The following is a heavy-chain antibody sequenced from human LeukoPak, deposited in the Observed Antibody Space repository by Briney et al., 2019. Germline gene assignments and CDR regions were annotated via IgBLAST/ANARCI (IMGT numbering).Heavy chain of an antibody. D-gene: IGHD3-22*01. CDR3: ARGQRYYYDSSGYKGSRYYFYYMDV. CDR1: GGSISSYY. Sequence: SETLSLTCTVSGGSISSYYWSWIRQPAGKGLEWIGRIYTSGSTNYNPSLKSRVTMSVDTSKNQFSLKLNSVTAADTAVYYCARGQRYYYDSSGYKGSRYYFYYMDVWGKGTTVTISS. J-gene: IGHJ6*03. V-gene: IGHV4-4*07. CDR2: IYTSGST.